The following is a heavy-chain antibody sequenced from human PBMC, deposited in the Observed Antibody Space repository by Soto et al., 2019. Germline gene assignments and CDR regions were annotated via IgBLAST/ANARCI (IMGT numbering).Heavy chain of an antibody. V-gene: IGHV4-59*08. CDR2: IYYSGST. Sequence: QVQLQESGPGLVKPSETLSLTCTVSGGSISSYYWSWIRQPPGKGLEWIGYIYYSGSTNYNPSLKRRVTISVDTSKAQCSLKLSSVPAADTAVYYCARFNWYFDLWGRGTLVTVSS. J-gene: IGHJ2*01. CDR1: GGSISSYY. CDR3: ARFNWYFDL.